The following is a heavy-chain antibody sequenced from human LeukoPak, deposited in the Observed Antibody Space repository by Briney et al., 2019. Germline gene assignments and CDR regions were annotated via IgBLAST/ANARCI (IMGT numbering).Heavy chain of an antibody. CDR2: INSSGGST. CDR1: GYTFTSYY. V-gene: IGHV1-46*01. D-gene: IGHD3-22*01. J-gene: IGHJ4*02. Sequence: ASVKVSCKASGYTFTSYYMHWVRQAPGQGLEWMGIINSSGGSTSYAQKFQGRVTMTRDTSTSTVYMELGSLRSEDTAVYYCARGYYYDSGGYYHFDYWGQGTLVTVSP. CDR3: ARGYYYDSGGYYHFDY.